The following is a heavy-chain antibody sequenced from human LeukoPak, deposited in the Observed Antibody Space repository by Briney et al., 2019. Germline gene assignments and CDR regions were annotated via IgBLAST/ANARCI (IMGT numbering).Heavy chain of an antibody. CDR1: GFTFSNYW. CDR3: ASRVPYYYDSSGYKGPFDY. CDR2: ISSSSSYI. V-gene: IGHV3-21*01. Sequence: GGSLRLSCAASGFTFSNYWMSWVRQAPGKGLEWVSSISSSSSYIYYADSVKGRFTISRDNAKNSLYLQMNSLRAEDTAVYYCASRVPYYYDSSGYKGPFDYWGQGTLVTVSS. J-gene: IGHJ4*02. D-gene: IGHD3-22*01.